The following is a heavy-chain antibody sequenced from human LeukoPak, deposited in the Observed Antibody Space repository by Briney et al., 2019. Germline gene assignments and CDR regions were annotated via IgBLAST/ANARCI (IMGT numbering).Heavy chain of an antibody. J-gene: IGHJ6*02. CDR2: ISSSGSTI. CDR3: ARDHAPAYSNGYKYYGMDV. CDR1: GFTFSDYY. D-gene: IGHD3-22*01. V-gene: IGHV3-11*04. Sequence: GGSLRLSCAASGFTFSDYYMSWIRQAPGKGLEWVSYISSSGSTIYYADSVKGRFTISRDNAKNSLYLQMNSLRAEDTAVYFCARDHAPAYSNGYKYYGMDVWGQGTTVTVSS.